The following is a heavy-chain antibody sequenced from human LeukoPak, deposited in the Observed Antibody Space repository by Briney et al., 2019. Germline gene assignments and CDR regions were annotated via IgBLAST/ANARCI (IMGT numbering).Heavy chain of an antibody. Sequence: GGSLRLSCAASGFTFTTYTLNWVRQAPGRGLEWVSSISSGSSFIYYADSVKGRFTISRDNAKNSLYLQMNSLRAEGTAVYYCAELGITMIGGVWGKGTTVTISS. CDR1: GFTFTTYT. J-gene: IGHJ6*04. D-gene: IGHD3-10*02. V-gene: IGHV3-21*01. CDR3: AELGITMIGGV. CDR2: ISSGSSFI.